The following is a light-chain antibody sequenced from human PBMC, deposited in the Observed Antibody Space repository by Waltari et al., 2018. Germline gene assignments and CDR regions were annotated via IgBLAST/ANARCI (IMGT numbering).Light chain of an antibody. J-gene: IGKJ4*01. CDR1: QSISGY. CDR3: QQSYRTPPLT. V-gene: IGKV1-39*01. CDR2: ATS. Sequence: DIQMTQSPSSLSASVGDRVTLTCRASQSISGYLNLYQQKPGKAPKVLIYATSSLQSGVPSRFSGSGSGTDFTLTITSLQPEDFATYYCQQSYRTPPLTFGGGTKVEIK.